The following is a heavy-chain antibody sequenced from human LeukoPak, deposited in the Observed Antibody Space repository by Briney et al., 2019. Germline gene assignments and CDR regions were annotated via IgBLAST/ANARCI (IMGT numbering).Heavy chain of an antibody. J-gene: IGHJ6*02. CDR3: ARDTAYPYGMDV. Sequence: SETLSLTCTVSGGSISSYYWSWIRQPPGKGLEWIGYIYYSGSTYYNPSLKSRVTISVDTSKNQFSLKLSSVTAADTAVYYCARDTAYPYGMDVWGQGTTVTVSS. V-gene: IGHV4-59*12. CDR2: IYYSGST. CDR1: GGSISSYY.